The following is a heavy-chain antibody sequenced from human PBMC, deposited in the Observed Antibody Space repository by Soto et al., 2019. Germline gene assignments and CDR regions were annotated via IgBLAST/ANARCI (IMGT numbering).Heavy chain of an antibody. J-gene: IGHJ5*02. Sequence: QVQLVQSGAEVKKPGASVKVSCKASGYTFTSYDINWVRQATGHGLEWMGWMNPNSGNTVYAQKFQGRVTMTRDTSISTAYMELGSLRSEDTAVYYCARERTGTTSNWFDPWGKGTLVTVSS. D-gene: IGHD1-7*01. V-gene: IGHV1-8*01. CDR1: GYTFTSYD. CDR2: MNPNSGNT. CDR3: ARERTGTTSNWFDP.